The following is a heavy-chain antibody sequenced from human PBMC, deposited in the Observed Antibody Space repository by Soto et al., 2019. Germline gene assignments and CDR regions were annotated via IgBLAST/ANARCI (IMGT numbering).Heavy chain of an antibody. J-gene: IGHJ6*03. CDR2: ILSSSGSI. V-gene: IGHV3-21*01. CDR1: GLTFSSFS. CDR3: ARDWGQQLVRGGYYYYMDV. D-gene: IGHD6-6*01. Sequence: EVQLVESGGGLVKPGGSLRLSCAASGLTFSSFSFNWVRQAPGKGLEWVSFILSSSGSIYYADSVKGRFTISRDNTKKPLYLQKNILEDEATALYYGARDWGQQLVRGGYYYYMDVWGKGTTVTVSS.